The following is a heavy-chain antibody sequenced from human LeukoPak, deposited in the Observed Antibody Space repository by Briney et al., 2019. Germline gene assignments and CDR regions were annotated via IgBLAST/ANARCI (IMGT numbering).Heavy chain of an antibody. V-gene: IGHV3-23*01. D-gene: IGHD1-26*01. J-gene: IGHJ4*02. CDR3: AKDVLSGTYYYFDQ. CDR1: GFTFNNYA. Sequence: PGGSLSLSCAASGFTFNNYAMSWVRQAPGKGLEWVSGISGSGSNTYYADSVMGRFTISRDNSKNTLYLQMNSLRAEDTAVYYCAKDVLSGTYYYFDQWGQGTLVTVSS. CDR2: ISGSGSNT.